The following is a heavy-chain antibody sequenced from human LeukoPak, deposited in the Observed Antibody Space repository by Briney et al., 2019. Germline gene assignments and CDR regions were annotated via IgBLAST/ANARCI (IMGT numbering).Heavy chain of an antibody. CDR3: AKFLGGDEKVDAFDV. J-gene: IGHJ3*01. D-gene: IGHD5-12*01. CDR1: GFTFSHYA. Sequence: PGGSPRLSCAASGFTFSHYAMSWVRQIPGKGLDWVSSISGYSGRTYYTDSVKGRFTISRDNFNNTLYLQMSSLRAEDTALYYCAKFLGGDEKVDAFDVWGPGTRVTVSS. CDR2: ISGYSGRT. V-gene: IGHV3-23*01.